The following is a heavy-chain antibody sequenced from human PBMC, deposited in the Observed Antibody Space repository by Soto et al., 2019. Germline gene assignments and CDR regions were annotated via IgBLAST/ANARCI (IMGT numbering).Heavy chain of an antibody. Sequence: GGSLRLSCAASGFSFSDSAMHWVRQASGEGLEWIARIRSKANSYLIAYDESVRGRFIISRDDSKNTAYLQMNDLNTEDTAIYYCGRGGEMGLNDYCDQGTPVTVSS. CDR2: IRSKANSYLI. V-gene: IGHV3-73*01. CDR3: GRGGEMGLNDY. D-gene: IGHD1-26*01. CDR1: GFSFSDSA. J-gene: IGHJ4*02.